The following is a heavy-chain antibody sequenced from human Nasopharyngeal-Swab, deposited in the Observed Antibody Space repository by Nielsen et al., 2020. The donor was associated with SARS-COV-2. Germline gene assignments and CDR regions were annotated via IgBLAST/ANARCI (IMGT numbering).Heavy chain of an antibody. CDR3: ARGHRRTTVTNYWYFDL. V-gene: IGHV4-34*01. D-gene: IGHD4-17*01. J-gene: IGHJ2*01. Sequence: WIRQPPGKGLEWIGEINHSGSTNYNPSLKSRVTISVDTSKNRFSLKLSSMTAADTAVYYCARGHRRTTVTNYWYFDLWGHGTLVTVSS. CDR2: INHSGST.